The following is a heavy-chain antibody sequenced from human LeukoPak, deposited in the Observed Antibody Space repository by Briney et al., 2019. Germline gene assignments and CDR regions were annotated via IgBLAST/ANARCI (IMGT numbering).Heavy chain of an antibody. D-gene: IGHD4-17*01. J-gene: IGHJ2*01. V-gene: IGHV3-7*01. CDR2: ISQDGSEN. CDR1: GFTFSSFW. Sequence: PGGSLRLSCAASGFTFSSFWMSWVRQAPGKGLECVASISQDGSENYFVDSVKGRFTISRDNAKNSLYLQMSSLRVEDTAVYYCARDTDADYPVDWYFDLWGRGTLVTVSS. CDR3: ARDTDADYPVDWYFDL.